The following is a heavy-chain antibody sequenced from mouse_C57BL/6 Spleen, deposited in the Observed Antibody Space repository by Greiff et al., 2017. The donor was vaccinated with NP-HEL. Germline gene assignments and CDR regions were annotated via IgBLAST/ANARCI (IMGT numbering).Heavy chain of an antibody. V-gene: IGHV1-76*01. Sequence: QVHVKQSGAELVRPGASVKLSCKASGYTFTDYYINWVKQRPGQGLEWIARIYPGSGNTYYNEKFKGKATLTAETSSSTAYMQLSSLTSEDSAVYFCASFFGYYSNYVEDYWGQGTTLTVSS. CDR1: GYTFTDYY. CDR2: IYPGSGNT. D-gene: IGHD2-5*01. J-gene: IGHJ2*01. CDR3: ASFFGYYSNYVEDY.